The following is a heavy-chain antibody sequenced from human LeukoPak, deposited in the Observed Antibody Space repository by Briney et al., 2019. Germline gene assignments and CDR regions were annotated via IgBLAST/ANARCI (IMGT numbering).Heavy chain of an antibody. CDR1: GFTFSSYG. V-gene: IGHV3-30*18. J-gene: IGHJ4*02. D-gene: IGHD4-17*01. CDR2: ISYDGSNK. CDR3: AKIHYGDYAHYFDS. Sequence: GGSLRLSCAASGFTFSSYGMHWVRQAPGKGLEWVAVISYDGSNKYYADSVKGRFTISRDNSNNTLSLQMNSLRPEDTAVYFCAKIHYGDYAHYFDSWGQGTLVTVSS.